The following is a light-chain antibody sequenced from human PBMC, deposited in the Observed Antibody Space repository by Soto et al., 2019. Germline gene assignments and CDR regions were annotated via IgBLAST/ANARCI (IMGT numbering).Light chain of an antibody. CDR1: RGHSTYA. Sequence: QSVLTESPSASASLGASVKLTCTLSRGHSTYAIAWHQQQPEKGPRYLMEINSDGSHNKGDWIPDRFSGSSSETERYLTISILQSEDEADYYCQTWYTPVIFGGGTKLTFL. V-gene: IGLV4-69*01. CDR2: INSDGSH. CDR3: QTWYTPVI. J-gene: IGLJ2*01.